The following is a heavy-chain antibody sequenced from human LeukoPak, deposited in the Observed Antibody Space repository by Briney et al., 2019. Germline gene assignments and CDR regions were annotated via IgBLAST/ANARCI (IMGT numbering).Heavy chain of an antibody. V-gene: IGHV3-21*01. CDR3: ASSSWSYYYYGMDV. D-gene: IGHD6-13*01. J-gene: IGHJ6*02. CDR1: GFTFSSYS. CDR2: ISSSSSYI. Sequence: PGGSLRLSCAASGFTFSSYSMNWVRQAPGKGLEWVSSISSSSSYIYYADSVKGRFTISRDNAKNPLYLQMNSLRAEDTAVYYCASSSWSYYYYGMDVWGQGTTVTVSS.